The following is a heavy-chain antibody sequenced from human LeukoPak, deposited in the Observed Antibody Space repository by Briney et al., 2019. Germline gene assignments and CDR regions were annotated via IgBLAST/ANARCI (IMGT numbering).Heavy chain of an antibody. CDR3: ARDQYYGSGSYYPPNY. CDR1: GFTFSSYA. V-gene: IGHV3-30*04. CDR2: ISYDGSNK. D-gene: IGHD3-10*01. Sequence: PGGSLRLSCAASGFTFSSYAMHWVRQAPGKGLEWVAVISYDGSNKYYADSVKGRFTISRDNSKNTLYLQMNSLRAEDTAVYYCARDQYYGSGSYYPPNYWGQGTLVTVSS. J-gene: IGHJ4*02.